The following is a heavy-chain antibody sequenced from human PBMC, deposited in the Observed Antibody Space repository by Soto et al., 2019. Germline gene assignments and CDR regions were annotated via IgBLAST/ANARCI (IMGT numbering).Heavy chain of an antibody. J-gene: IGHJ5*02. CDR1: GFTFSSYG. CDR3: AKGPWFDP. V-gene: IGHV3-30*18. CDR2: ISYDGSNK. Sequence: QVQLVESGGGVVQPGRSLRLSCAASGFTFSSYGMHWVRQAPGKGLEWVAVISYDGSNKYYADSVKGRFTISRDNSKNTLYLKMNSLRAEDTAVYYCAKGPWFDPWGQGTLVTVSS.